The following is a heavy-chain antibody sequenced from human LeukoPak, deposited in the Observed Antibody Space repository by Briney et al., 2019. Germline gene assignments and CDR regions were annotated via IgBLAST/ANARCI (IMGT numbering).Heavy chain of an antibody. Sequence: GGSLRLSCAASGFTFSNYGMHWVRQAPGKGLEWVAFIRFDGTNKLYADSVKGRFTISRDNAKSSLYLQMNSLRTDDMALYYCVKSPRGAVWYYFDYWGQGTLVTVSS. CDR2: IRFDGTNK. D-gene: IGHD3-10*01. V-gene: IGHV3-30*02. CDR1: GFTFSNYG. J-gene: IGHJ4*02. CDR3: VKSPRGAVWYYFDY.